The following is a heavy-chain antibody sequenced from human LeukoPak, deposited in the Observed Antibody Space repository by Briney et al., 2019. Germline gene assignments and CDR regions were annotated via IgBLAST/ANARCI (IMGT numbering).Heavy chain of an antibody. CDR1: GVSIINYY. CDR2: IYVTGST. D-gene: IGHD3-22*01. J-gene: IGHJ6*03. Sequence: PSETLSLTCTVSGVSIINYYWSWIRQPAGPGLEWVGRIYVTGSTIYNPSLQSRLSMSVDTSKNQFSLRLTSVTAADTAVYYCARLKYYDSTGYSPGYYMDVWGKGITVTVSS. V-gene: IGHV4-4*07. CDR3: ARLKYYDSTGYSPGYYMDV.